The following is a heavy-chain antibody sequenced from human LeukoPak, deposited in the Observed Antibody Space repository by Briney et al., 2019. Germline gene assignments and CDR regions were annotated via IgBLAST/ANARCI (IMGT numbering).Heavy chain of an antibody. CDR2: ISSTSSYI. CDR1: GFTFSDYN. Sequence: PGGSLRLSCAASGFTFSDYNMRWIRQAPGKGLEWVSSISSTSSYISYADSVKGRFTISRDNARNSLYLQMNSLRAEDTAVYYCARGTSTGWELLGAFDIWGQGTMVTVSS. J-gene: IGHJ3*02. V-gene: IGHV3-11*06. CDR3: ARGTSTGWELLGAFDI. D-gene: IGHD1-26*01.